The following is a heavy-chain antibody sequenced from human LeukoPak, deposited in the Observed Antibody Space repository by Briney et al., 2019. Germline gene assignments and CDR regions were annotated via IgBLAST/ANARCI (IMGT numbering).Heavy chain of an antibody. Sequence: SETLSLTCTVSGGSISSGDYYWSWIRQPPGKGLEWIGYIYYSGSTYYNPSLKSRVTISVDTSKNQFSLKLSSVTAADTAVYYCAREGTNYDILTGPPTNAFDICGQGTMVTVSS. CDR1: GGSISSGDYY. CDR2: IYYSGST. V-gene: IGHV4-30-4*01. CDR3: AREGTNYDILTGPPTNAFDI. D-gene: IGHD3-9*01. J-gene: IGHJ3*02.